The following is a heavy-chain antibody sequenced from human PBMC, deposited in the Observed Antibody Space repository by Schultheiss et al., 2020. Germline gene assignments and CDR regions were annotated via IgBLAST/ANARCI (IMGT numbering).Heavy chain of an antibody. Sequence: ETLSLTCTVSGGSISSSSYYWGWIRQPPGKGLEWVANIKQDGTEKYYVDSVKGRFTISKDNAKNSLYLQMNSLRAEDTAVYYCARASRLGAVTNTWFDPWGQGTRVTVSS. CDR2: IKQDGTEK. D-gene: IGHD3-16*01. CDR3: ARASRLGAVTNTWFDP. J-gene: IGHJ5*02. V-gene: IGHV3-7*03. CDR1: GGSISSSSYY.